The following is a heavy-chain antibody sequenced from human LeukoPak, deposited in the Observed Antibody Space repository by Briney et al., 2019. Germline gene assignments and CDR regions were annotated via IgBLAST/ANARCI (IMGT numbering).Heavy chain of an antibody. J-gene: IGHJ3*01. CDR2: IGASGEST. CDR3: AKDIQLST. D-gene: IGHD5-24*01. Sequence: GGSLRLSCAASGFTFSVAAMTWVRQAPGKGLEWISLIGASGESTYYADSVKGRFTISRDNSKNTLSLQMNSLRVEDTAMYFCAKDIQLSTWGLGTMVTVSS. CDR1: GFTFSVAA. V-gene: IGHV3-23*01.